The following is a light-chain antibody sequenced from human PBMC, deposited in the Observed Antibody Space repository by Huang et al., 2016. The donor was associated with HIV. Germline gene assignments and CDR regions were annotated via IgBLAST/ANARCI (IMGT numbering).Light chain of an antibody. CDR3: MQALQTPRT. Sequence: DIVMTQSPLSLPVTPGEPGSISCRSSQSLLHSNGYNYLDWYLQKPGQSPQLLIYLGSNLASGVPDRFSGSGSGTDFTLQISRVEAEDVGVYYCMQALQTPRTFGQGTKVEI. CDR2: LGS. J-gene: IGKJ1*01. V-gene: IGKV2-28*01. CDR1: QSLLHSNGYNY.